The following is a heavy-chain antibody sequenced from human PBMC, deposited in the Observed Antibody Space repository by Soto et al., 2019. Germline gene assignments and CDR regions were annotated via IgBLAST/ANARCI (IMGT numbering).Heavy chain of an antibody. CDR1: GFTFSNAW. J-gene: IGHJ4*02. CDR2: IKSKTDGGTT. D-gene: IGHD6-19*01. Sequence: GGSLRLSCAASGFTFSNAWMSWVRQAPGKGLEWVGRIKSKTDGGTTDYAAPVKGRFTISRDDSKNTLYLQTNSLKTEDTAVYYCTTVVNWLGYFDYWGQGTLVTVSS. V-gene: IGHV3-15*01. CDR3: TTVVNWLGYFDY.